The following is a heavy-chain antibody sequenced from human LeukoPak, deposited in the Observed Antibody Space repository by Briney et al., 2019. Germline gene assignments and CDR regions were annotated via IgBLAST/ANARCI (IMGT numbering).Heavy chain of an antibody. CDR2: INHSGST. CDR3: ASWGVTIFGVVIDY. Sequence: SETLSLTCAVYGGSFSGYYWSWIRQPPGKGLEWIGEINHSGSTNYNPSPKSRVTISVDTSKNQFSLKLSSVTAADTAVYYCASWGVTIFGVVIDYWGQGTLVTVSS. CDR1: GGSFSGYY. J-gene: IGHJ4*02. D-gene: IGHD3-3*01. V-gene: IGHV4-34*01.